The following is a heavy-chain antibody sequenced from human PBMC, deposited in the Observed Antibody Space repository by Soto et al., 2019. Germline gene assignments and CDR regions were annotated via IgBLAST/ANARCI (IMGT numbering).Heavy chain of an antibody. D-gene: IGHD1-26*01. CDR1: GFTFSSYS. Sequence: PGGSLRLSCAASGFTFSSYSMNWVRQAPGKGLEWVSSISSSSSYIYYADSVKGRFTISRDNAKNSLYLQMNSLRAEDTAVYYCARGGLSRSWLPETTYYYYGMDVWGQGTTVTVSS. J-gene: IGHJ6*02. CDR2: ISSSSSYI. V-gene: IGHV3-21*01. CDR3: ARGGLSRSWLPETTYYYYGMDV.